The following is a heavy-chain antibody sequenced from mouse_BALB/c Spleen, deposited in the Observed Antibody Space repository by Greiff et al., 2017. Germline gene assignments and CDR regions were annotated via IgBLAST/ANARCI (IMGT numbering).Heavy chain of an antibody. Sequence: VQLKQSGPELVKPGASVKMSCKASGYTFTSYVMHWVKQKPGQGLEWIGYINPYNDGTKYNEKFKGKATLTSDKSSSTAYMELSSLTSEDSAVYYCARQDDGYYYYAMDYWGQGTSVTVSS. V-gene: IGHV1-14*01. D-gene: IGHD2-3*01. CDR2: INPYNDGT. CDR3: ARQDDGYYYYAMDY. J-gene: IGHJ4*01. CDR1: GYTFTSYV.